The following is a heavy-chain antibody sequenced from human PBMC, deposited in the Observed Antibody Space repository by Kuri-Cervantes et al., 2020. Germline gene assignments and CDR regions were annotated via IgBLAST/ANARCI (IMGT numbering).Heavy chain of an antibody. D-gene: IGHD3-22*01. CDR3: ARVYDSSGYYYLDY. CDR2: IIPIFGTA. V-gene: IGHV1-69*05. Sequence: SVKVSCKASGYTFTGYYMHWVRQAPGQGLEWMGGIIPIFGTANYAQKFQGRVTITTDESTSTAYMELSSLRSEDTAVYYCARVYDSSGYYYLDYWGQGTLVTVSS. CDR1: GYTFTGYY. J-gene: IGHJ4*02.